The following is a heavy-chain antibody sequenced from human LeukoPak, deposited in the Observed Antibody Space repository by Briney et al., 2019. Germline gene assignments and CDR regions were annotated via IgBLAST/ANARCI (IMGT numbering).Heavy chain of an antibody. D-gene: IGHD3-3*01. J-gene: IGHJ4*02. V-gene: IGHV4-59*01. CDR2: FYYSGNT. CDR3: ARLRFWSGYPFFDS. Sequence: SETLSLTCTVSGFSISSSYLSWIRQPPGKGLEWIGYFYYSGNTNYNPSLKSRVTMSVDTYKNQFSLNLRSVTAADTAVFYCARLRFWSGYPFFDSWGQGTLVTVSP. CDR1: GFSISSSY.